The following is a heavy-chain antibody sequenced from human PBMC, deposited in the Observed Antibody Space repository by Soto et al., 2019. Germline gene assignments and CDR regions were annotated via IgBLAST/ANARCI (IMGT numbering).Heavy chain of an antibody. J-gene: IGHJ6*01. Sequence: QGQLVQSGGEVKKSGASVKVSCKASGYTFSRYGISWVRQAPGQGLEWMGWISGYNGDTNYAQKFQGRVTMTIDTYTTTAYMELRSLTSDDTAVYYCAKNGQPPYYYYGLDVWGQETTVTVSS. CDR1: GYTFSRYG. CDR3: AKNGQPPYYYYGLDV. V-gene: IGHV1-18*01. D-gene: IGHD2-8*01. CDR2: ISGYNGDT.